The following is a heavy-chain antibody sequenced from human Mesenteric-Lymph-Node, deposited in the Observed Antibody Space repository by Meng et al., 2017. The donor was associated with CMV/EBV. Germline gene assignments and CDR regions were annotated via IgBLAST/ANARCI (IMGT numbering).Heavy chain of an antibody. CDR1: GFTFSSYS. CDR2: ISSSSSYI. CDR3: ARDRIAVAGTLDY. J-gene: IGHJ4*02. D-gene: IGHD6-19*01. V-gene: IGHV3-21*01. Sequence: GASLKISCAASGFTFSSYSMNLVRRPPGEGLEWVSSISSSSSYIYYADSVKGRFTISRDNAKNSLYLQMNRLRAEDTAVYYCARDRIAVAGTLDYWGQGTLVTVSS.